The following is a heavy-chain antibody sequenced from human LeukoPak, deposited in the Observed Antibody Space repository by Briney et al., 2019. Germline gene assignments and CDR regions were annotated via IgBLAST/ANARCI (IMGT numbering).Heavy chain of an antibody. CDR3: ARPGEVDTAMVTFHY. Sequence: ASVKVSCKASGGTFSSYAISWVRQAPGQGLEWMGGIIPIFGTANYAQKFQGRVTITADESTSTAYMELSSLRSEDTAVYYCARPGEVDTAMVTFHYWGQGTLVTASS. D-gene: IGHD5-18*01. J-gene: IGHJ4*02. CDR2: IIPIFGTA. CDR1: GGTFSSYA. V-gene: IGHV1-69*13.